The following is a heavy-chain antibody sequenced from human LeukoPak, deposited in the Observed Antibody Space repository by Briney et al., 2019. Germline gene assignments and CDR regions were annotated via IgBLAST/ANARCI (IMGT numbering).Heavy chain of an antibody. CDR2: INHSGST. Sequence: PGGSLRLSCAASGFTFSSYSMNWVRQPPGKGLEWIGEINHSGSTNYNPSLKSRVTISVDTSKNQFSLKLSSVTAADTAVYYCARAGSWGLDYWGQGTLVTVSS. V-gene: IGHV4-34*01. CDR3: ARAGSWGLDY. D-gene: IGHD6-13*01. CDR1: GFTFSSYS. J-gene: IGHJ4*02.